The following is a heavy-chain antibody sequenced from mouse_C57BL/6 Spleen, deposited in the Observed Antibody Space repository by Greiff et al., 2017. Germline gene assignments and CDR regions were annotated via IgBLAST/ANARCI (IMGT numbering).Heavy chain of an antibody. J-gene: IGHJ2*02. V-gene: IGHV1-4*01. Sequence: QVQLKQSGAELARPGASVKMSCKASGYTFTSYTMHWVKQRPGPGLEWIGYINPSSGYTKYNQKFKDKATLTADKSSSTSYMQLSSLTSEDSAVYYCARNLDDVYFDYWGQGTSLTVSS. CDR1: GYTFTSYT. CDR2: INPSSGYT. CDR3: ARNLDDVYFDY.